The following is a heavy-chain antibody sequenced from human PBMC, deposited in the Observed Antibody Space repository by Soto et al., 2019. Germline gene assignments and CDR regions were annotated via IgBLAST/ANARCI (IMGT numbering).Heavy chain of an antibody. CDR2: ITPGGSA. Sequence: QVQLQQRGAGLLKPSETLSLTCGVYGGSLSGYYWSWIRQLPGKGLEWIGEITPGGSAAYHPSLRRRAAISLDPSENQTSLEMNSVTVADTGVYYCARGGGWRWTPPWGQGTLVTVSS. V-gene: IGHV4-34*01. D-gene: IGHD3-3*01. CDR1: GGSLSGYY. J-gene: IGHJ4*02. CDR3: ARGGGWRWTPP.